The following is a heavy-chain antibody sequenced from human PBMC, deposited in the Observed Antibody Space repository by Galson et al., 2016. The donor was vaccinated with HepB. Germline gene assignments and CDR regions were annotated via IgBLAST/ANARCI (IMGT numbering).Heavy chain of an antibody. CDR1: GFTFRSCA. Sequence: SLRLSCAASGFTFRSCAMSWVRQAPGKGLEWVSGCSGSGVDTLYADSVKGRFTISRDNSKNTLYLQMNSLRVEDTAVYYCAKDRHTVTTLFDFWGQGTLVTVSS. CDR3: AKDRHTVTTLFDF. CDR2: CSGSGVDT. D-gene: IGHD4-17*01. J-gene: IGHJ4*02. V-gene: IGHV3-23*01.